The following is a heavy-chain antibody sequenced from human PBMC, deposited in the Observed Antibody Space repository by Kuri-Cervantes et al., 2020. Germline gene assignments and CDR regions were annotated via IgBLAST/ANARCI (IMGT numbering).Heavy chain of an antibody. CDR3: AKALIAARLYYYGMDV. CDR2: IYSGGST. V-gene: IGHV3-66*01. CDR1: GFTVSSNY. J-gene: IGHJ6*02. D-gene: IGHD6-6*01. Sequence: GESLKISWAASGFTVSSNYMSWVRQAPGKGLEWVSVIYSGGSTYYADSVKGRFTISRDNSKNTLYLQMNSLRAEDTAVYYCAKALIAARLYYYGMDVWGQGTTVTVSS.